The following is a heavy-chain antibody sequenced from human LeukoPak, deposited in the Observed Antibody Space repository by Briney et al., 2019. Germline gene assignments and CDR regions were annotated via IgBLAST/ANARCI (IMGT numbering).Heavy chain of an antibody. CDR2: INHSGST. D-gene: IGHD2-2*01. Sequence: SETLSLTCAVYGGSFSGYYWSWIRQPPGKGLEWIGEINHSGSTNYNPSLKSRVTISVDTSKNQFSLKLSSVTAADTAVYYCARVSIPDCSSTSCYEVFDYWGQGTLVTVSS. V-gene: IGHV4-34*01. CDR1: GGSFSGYY. CDR3: ARVSIPDCSSTSCYEVFDY. J-gene: IGHJ4*02.